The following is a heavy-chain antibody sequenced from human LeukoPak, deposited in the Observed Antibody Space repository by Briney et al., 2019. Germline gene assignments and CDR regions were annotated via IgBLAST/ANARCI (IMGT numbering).Heavy chain of an antibody. Sequence: SQILSLTCAISGDSVSNNSAAWNWIRQSPSRGLEWLGRTYYRSKWYNDYAVSVKSRITINPDTSKNQFSLQLNSVTPEDTAVYYCARHQYGSGPNVIDYWGQGTLVTVSS. CDR3: ARHQYGSGPNVIDY. D-gene: IGHD3-10*01. V-gene: IGHV6-1*01. J-gene: IGHJ4*02. CDR1: GDSVSNNSAA. CDR2: TYYRSKWYN.